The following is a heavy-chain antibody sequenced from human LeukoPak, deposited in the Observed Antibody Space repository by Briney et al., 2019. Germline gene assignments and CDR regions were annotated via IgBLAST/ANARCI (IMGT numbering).Heavy chain of an antibody. CDR3: ARAPSLHPAFDI. V-gene: IGHV3-48*01. J-gene: IGHJ3*02. CDR1: GFTFSSYG. Sequence: GTLRLSCAASGFTFSSYGMSWVRQAPGKGLEWVSYISSSSSTIYYADSVKGRFTISRDNAKNSLYLQMNSLRAEDTAVYYCARAPSLHPAFDIWGQGTMVTVSS. CDR2: ISSSSSTI.